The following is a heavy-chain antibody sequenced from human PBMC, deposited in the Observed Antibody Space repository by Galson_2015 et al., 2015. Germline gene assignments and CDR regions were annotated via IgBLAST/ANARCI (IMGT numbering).Heavy chain of an antibody. V-gene: IGHV3-21*01. CDR1: GFTFSSYS. CDR3: AREERSGYDWDWYFDL. J-gene: IGHJ2*01. Sequence: SLRLSCAASGFTFSSYSMNWVRQAPGKGLEWVSSISSSSSYIYYADSVKGRFTISRDNAKNSLYLQMNSLRAEDTAVYYCAREERSGYDWDWYFDLWGRGT. D-gene: IGHD5-12*01. CDR2: ISSSSSYI.